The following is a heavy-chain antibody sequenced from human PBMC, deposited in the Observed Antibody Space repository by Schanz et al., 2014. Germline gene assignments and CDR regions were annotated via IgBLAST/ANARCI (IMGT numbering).Heavy chain of an antibody. V-gene: IGHV3-48*04. CDR3: AKDTGYCHGGACYCFEY. J-gene: IGHJ4*02. D-gene: IGHD2-8*02. CDR1: GFTFSRYG. CDR2: ISGSSSTK. Sequence: EEQLVESGGGSLQPGGSLRLSCTASGFTFSRYGMNWVRQAPGKGLEWVSYISGSSSTKYYADSVKGRFSISRDNSQNTLYLQMDSLRPEDTAVYFCAKDTGYCHGGACYCFEYWGLGILVTVSS.